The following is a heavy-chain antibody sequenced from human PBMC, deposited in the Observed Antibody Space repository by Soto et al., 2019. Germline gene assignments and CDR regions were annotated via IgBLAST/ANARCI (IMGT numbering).Heavy chain of an antibody. D-gene: IGHD3-22*01. V-gene: IGHV3-23*01. CDR3: AKDHPPNYYDSSGSFDY. J-gene: IGHJ4*02. CDR2: ISGSGGST. Sequence: GSLRLSCAASGFTFSSYAMSWVRQAPGKGLEWVSAISGSGGSTYYADSVKGRFTISRDNSKNTLYLQMNSLRAEDTAVYYCAKDHPPNYYDSSGSFDYWGQGTLVTVSS. CDR1: GFTFSSYA.